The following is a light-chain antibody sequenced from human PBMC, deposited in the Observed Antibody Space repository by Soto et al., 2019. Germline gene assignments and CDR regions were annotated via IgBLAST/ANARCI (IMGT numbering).Light chain of an antibody. CDR3: QSYDSSLSTRI. V-gene: IGLV1-40*01. CDR1: SPNIGADFA. CDR2: DNS. J-gene: IGLJ2*01. Sequence: QSVLTQPPSVSGAPGQRVTISCTGSSPNIGADFAVHWYQQLPGTAPKLLTYDNSNRPSGVPDRFSGSKSGTSASLAITGLQAEDEADYYCQSYDSSLSTRIFGGGTKLTVL.